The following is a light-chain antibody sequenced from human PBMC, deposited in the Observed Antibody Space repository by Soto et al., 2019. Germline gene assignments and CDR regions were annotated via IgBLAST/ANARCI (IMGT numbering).Light chain of an antibody. Sequence: DIQMTQSPSTLSASVGDRVTITCRPSQSINKWLAWYQQTPGTAPKLLIYDASSLKSGVPSRFSGSGSETEFTLNISSLQHDDLVTYSCQPSHNYPCTIGRGTKVDIK. J-gene: IGKJ1*01. V-gene: IGKV1-5*01. CDR2: DAS. CDR3: QPSHNYPCT. CDR1: QSINKW.